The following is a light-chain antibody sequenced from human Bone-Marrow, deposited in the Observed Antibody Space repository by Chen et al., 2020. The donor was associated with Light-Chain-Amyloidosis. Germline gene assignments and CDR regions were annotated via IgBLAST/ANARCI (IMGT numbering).Light chain of an antibody. CDR1: SGDDLPTKY. J-gene: IGLJ2*01. Sequence: ELTPPPSVSVSPGQTARITCSGDDLPTKYAYWYQQKPGQAPRTLIYSTSTRSSGVPDRFAGSILGNKAALTIPGAQADDESDYYCVRYMGSGPVVFGGGTKLTVL. CDR2: STS. CDR3: VRYMGSGPVV. V-gene: IGLV8-61*01.